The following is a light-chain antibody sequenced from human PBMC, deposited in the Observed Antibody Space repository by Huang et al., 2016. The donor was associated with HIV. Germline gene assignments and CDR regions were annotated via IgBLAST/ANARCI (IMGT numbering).Light chain of an antibody. CDR1: QSISSNS. CDR3: QHYGSSPYT. Sequence: EIVLTQSPGTLSLSPGERVTLSCRASQSISSNSLAWYQQKFGQAPRLFIYAASSRATGIPDRFSGSGSGTDFTLTISRLEPEDFAVYYCQHYGSSPYTFGQGTRLEIK. V-gene: IGKV3-20*01. CDR2: AAS. J-gene: IGKJ2*01.